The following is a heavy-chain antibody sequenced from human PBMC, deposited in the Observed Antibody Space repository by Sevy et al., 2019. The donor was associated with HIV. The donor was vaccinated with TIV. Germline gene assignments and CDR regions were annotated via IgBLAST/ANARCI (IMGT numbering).Heavy chain of an antibody. CDR1: GFTFSSYE. J-gene: IGHJ4*02. V-gene: IGHV3-48*03. CDR3: VRDLPPSATTVAHFDY. Sequence: GGSLRLSCAASGFTFSSYEMNWVRQAPGEGPEWVSSITSSAANKYYSDSVKGRFTISRDNAKNSLFLQMNSLRAEDTVLYYCVRDLPPSATTVAHFDYWGQGTLVTVSS. D-gene: IGHD4-17*01. CDR2: ITSSAANK.